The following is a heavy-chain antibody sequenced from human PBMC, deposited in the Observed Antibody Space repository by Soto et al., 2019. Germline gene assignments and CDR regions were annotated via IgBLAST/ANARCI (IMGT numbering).Heavy chain of an antibody. CDR3: AHPRGYGVFDAYDF. CDR2: INAGGGST. V-gene: IGHV3-23*01. D-gene: IGHD4-17*01. Sequence: GGSLRLSCAASGFTFSTYAMNWVRQAPGKGLEWVSAINAGGGSTYYTDSVNGRFTISRDNSINMLYLQMSSLRTEDTAVYYCAHPRGYGVFDAYDFWGQGAMVTVSS. J-gene: IGHJ3*01. CDR1: GFTFSTYA.